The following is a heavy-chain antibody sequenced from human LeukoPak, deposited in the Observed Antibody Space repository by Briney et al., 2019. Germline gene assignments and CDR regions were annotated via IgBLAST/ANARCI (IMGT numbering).Heavy chain of an antibody. V-gene: IGHV4-34*01. J-gene: IGHJ6*03. Sequence: SETLSLTCAVYGGSFSGYYWSWIRQPPGKGLEWIGEINHSGSTNYNPSLKSRVTISVDTSKNQFSLKLSSVTAADTAVYYCARGKAQIRGVKPPYYYYMDVWGKGTTVTISS. CDR3: ARGKAQIRGVKPPYYYYMDV. CDR2: INHSGST. CDR1: GGSFSGYY. D-gene: IGHD3-10*01.